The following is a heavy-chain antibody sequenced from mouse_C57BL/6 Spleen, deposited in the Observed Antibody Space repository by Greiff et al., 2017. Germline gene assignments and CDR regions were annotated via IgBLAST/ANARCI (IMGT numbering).Heavy chain of an antibody. CDR1: GFNIKNTY. CDR2: IDPANGNT. D-gene: IGHD1-1*01. CDR3: ARQPYGSSPFDY. V-gene: IGHV14-3*01. Sequence: VQLKESVAELVRPGASVKLSCTASGFNIKNTYMHWVKQRPEQGLEWIGRIDPANGNTKYAPKFQGKATITADTSSNTAYLQLRSLTSEDTAIYYFARQPYGSSPFDYWGQGTTLTVSS. J-gene: IGHJ2*01.